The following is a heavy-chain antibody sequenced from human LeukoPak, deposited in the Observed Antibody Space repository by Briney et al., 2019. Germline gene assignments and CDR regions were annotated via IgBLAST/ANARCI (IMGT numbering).Heavy chain of an antibody. J-gene: IGHJ5*02. D-gene: IGHD3-3*01. CDR2: IYSGGST. CDR3: ASNYDFWSGYYGWFDP. V-gene: IGHV3-66*01. CDR1: GFTVSSNY. Sequence: GGSLRLSCAASGFTVSSNYMSWVRQAPGKGLEWVSVIYSGGSTYYADSVKGRFTISRDNSKNTLYLQMNSLRAEDTAVYYCASNYDFWSGYYGWFDPWGQGTLVTVSS.